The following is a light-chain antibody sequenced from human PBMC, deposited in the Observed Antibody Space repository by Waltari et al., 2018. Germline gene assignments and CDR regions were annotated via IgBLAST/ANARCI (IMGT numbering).Light chain of an antibody. CDR2: SNN. J-gene: IGLJ2*01. CDR1: RSNIGTNT. Sequence: QSVLTQPPSASGTPGQGVTISCSGSRSNIGTNTVTWYQQLPGTAPKVLMYSNNQRPSGVPDRFSGSKSGTSASLAVSGLQPEDEGDYYCATWDDSLNGVVFGGGTKLTVL. CDR3: ATWDDSLNGVV. V-gene: IGLV1-44*01.